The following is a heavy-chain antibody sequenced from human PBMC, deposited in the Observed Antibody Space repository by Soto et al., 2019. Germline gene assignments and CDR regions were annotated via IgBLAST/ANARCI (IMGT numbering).Heavy chain of an antibody. CDR3: ATLTKYDILTGFYPC. Sequence: GGSLRLSCAASGFTFSSYGMSWVRQAPGKGLEWVANIKEDGSEKYYVDSVKGRFTISRDNSNNTLYFQMNSLRAEDTAVYYCATLTKYDILTGFYPCWGQGTLVTVSS. D-gene: IGHD3-9*01. CDR1: GFTFSSYG. J-gene: IGHJ4*02. V-gene: IGHV3-7*01. CDR2: IKEDGSEK.